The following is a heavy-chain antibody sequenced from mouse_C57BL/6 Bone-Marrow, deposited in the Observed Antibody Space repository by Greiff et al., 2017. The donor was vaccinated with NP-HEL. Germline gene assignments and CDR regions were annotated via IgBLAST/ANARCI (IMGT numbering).Heavy chain of an antibody. V-gene: IGHV14-1*01. D-gene: IGHD1-1*01. CDR1: GFNIKDYY. CDR2: IDPEDGDT. J-gene: IGHJ3*01. Sequence: EVQLQQSGAELVRPGASVKLSCTASGFNIKDYYMHWVKQRPEQGLEWIGRIDPEDGDTEYAPKFQGKATMSADTSSNTAYLQLSSLTSEDTAVYYCTTYYYGSTWFAYWGRGTLVTVSA. CDR3: TTYYYGSTWFAY.